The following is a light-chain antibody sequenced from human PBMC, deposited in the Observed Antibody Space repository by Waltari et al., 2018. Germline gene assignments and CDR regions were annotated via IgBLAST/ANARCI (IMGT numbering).Light chain of an antibody. V-gene: IGLV2-14*01. J-gene: IGLJ2*01. Sequence: QSALTQPASVSGSPGQSITSSCTGTSSDGGGYNHVSWYKQHPGKAPKLMIYDVSNRPSGVSNRFSGSKSGNTASLTISGLQAEDEADYYCSSYTSSSTVVFGGGTKLTVL. CDR1: SSDGGGYNH. CDR3: SSYTSSSTVV. CDR2: DVS.